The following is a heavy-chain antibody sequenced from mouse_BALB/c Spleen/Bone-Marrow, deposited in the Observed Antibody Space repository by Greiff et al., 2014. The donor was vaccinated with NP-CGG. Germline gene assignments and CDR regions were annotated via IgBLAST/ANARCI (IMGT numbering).Heavy chain of an antibody. CDR2: INPYNGDP. CDR1: GNSFTGYF. D-gene: IGHD2-4*01. V-gene: IGHV1-37*01. J-gene: IGHJ3*01. CDR3: GRGNYDYDSWFGY. Sequence: VQLQQSGPELVKPGASVKISCKASGNSFTGYFMNWMKQSHGKSLEWIGRINPYNGDPFYNQKFKGKATLTVDKSSSTAHMELLSLTSEDSAVYYCGRGNYDYDSWFGYWGQGTLVTVSA.